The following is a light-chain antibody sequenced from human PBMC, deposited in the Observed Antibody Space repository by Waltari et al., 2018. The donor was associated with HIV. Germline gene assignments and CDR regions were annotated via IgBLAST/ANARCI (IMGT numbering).Light chain of an antibody. CDR2: EVT. J-gene: IGLJ3*02. V-gene: IGLV2-8*01. CDR3: SSYGDSLRVL. CDR1: SSDIGAYDS. Sequence: QSALTQPPSASGSLGQSVTISCTGSSSDIGAYDSVSWFQQHPRSAPNLLLYEVTRRPSSVAERFSGSRSGSTAFRTVAGLQPDDEATYFCSSYGDSLRVLFGGGTNVTVL.